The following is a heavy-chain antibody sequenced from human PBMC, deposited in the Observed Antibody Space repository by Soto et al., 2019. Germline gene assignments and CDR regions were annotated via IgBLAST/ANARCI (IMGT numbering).Heavy chain of an antibody. J-gene: IGHJ4*02. V-gene: IGHV4-38-2*02. D-gene: IGHD2-21*02. CDR3: AREKVGTTFFDT. CDR1: GFAISRGYY. Sequence: PSETLSLTCSVSGFAISRGYYWSWVRQPPGKGLEGIGSIYPSVSSYHNPSLATRLGLSIDASKNQFTLNLTSVTAADTALYFCAREKVGTTFFDTWGQGIQVTVSS. CDR2: IYPSVSS.